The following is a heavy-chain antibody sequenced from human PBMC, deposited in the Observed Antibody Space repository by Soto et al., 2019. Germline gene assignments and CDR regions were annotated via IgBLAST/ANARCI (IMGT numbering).Heavy chain of an antibody. CDR2: IKADGNEK. CDR1: GFTFNNYW. CDR3: TRANIGPFDY. J-gene: IGHJ4*02. V-gene: IGHV3-7*05. Sequence: EVQLVESGGNLVQPGGSLRLSCAASGFTFNNYWMTWVRQAPGKGLEWVASIKADGNEKYYVDSVRGRFTISRDNTKNPLDLPRTRLRAGGTAAHFCTRANIGPFDYWGQGTMVTVSS.